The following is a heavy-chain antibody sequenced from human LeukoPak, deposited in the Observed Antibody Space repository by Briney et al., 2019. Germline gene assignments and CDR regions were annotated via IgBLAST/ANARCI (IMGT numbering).Heavy chain of an antibody. Sequence: GGSLRLSCAASGFTFDDYAMHWVRQAPGKGLEWVSGISWNSGSIGYADSVKGRFTISRDNAKNSLYLQMNSLRAEDTALYHCARGNQLLDYWGQGTLVTVSS. D-gene: IGHD2-2*01. CDR1: GFTFDDYA. CDR2: ISWNSGSI. J-gene: IGHJ4*02. CDR3: ARGNQLLDY. V-gene: IGHV3-9*01.